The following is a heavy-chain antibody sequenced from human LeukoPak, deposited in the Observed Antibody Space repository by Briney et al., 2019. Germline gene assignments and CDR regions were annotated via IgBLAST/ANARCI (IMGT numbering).Heavy chain of an antibody. CDR2: ISSSGSTI. V-gene: IGHV3-48*04. CDR3: ARGGITSPYYDYMDV. D-gene: IGHD3-10*01. CDR1: GFTFSSYS. J-gene: IGHJ6*03. Sequence: GGSLRLSCAASGFTFSSYSMNWVRQAPGKGLEWVSYISSSGSTIYYADSVKGRFTISRDNAKNSLYLQMNSLRAEDTAIYYCARGGITSPYYDYMDVWGKGTTVAISS.